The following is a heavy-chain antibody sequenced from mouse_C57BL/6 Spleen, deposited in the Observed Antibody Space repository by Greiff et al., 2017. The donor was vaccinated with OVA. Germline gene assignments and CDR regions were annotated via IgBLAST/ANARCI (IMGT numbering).Heavy chain of an antibody. V-gene: IGHV10-3*01. Sequence: EVQLVESGGGLVQPKGSLTLTCAVSGFSFNTYAMHWVRQAPGKGLVWVARLRSKSSNYATYSADSVKDRFTISIDDSQSMLYLQMNILKTKDTAMDNCVRDRTRSYYFDYWGQGTTLTVSS. CDR2: LRSKSSNYAT. D-gene: IGHD2-13*01. J-gene: IGHJ2*01. CDR1: GFSFNTYA. CDR3: VRDRTRSYYFDY.